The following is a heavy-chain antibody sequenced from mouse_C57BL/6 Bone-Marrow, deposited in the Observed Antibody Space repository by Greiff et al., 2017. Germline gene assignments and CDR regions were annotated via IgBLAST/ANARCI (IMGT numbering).Heavy chain of an antibody. Sequence: VQLQQSGAELAKPGASVKLSCKASGYTFTSYWMPWVKQRPGQGLEWIGYINPSSGYTKYNQKFEDKATLTADKSSITAYMQLSSLTYEDSAVYYCARGGFVLTEGLAYWGQGTLVTVSA. D-gene: IGHD4-1*01. J-gene: IGHJ3*01. CDR2: INPSSGYT. CDR1: GYTFTSYW. V-gene: IGHV1-7*01. CDR3: ARGGFVLTEGLAY.